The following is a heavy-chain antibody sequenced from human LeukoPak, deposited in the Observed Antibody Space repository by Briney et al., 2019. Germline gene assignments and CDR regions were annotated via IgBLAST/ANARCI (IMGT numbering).Heavy chain of an antibody. CDR3: ARDRTYYYDSSGYYPRFDY. J-gene: IGHJ4*02. CDR2: ISSSTI. V-gene: IGHV3-69-1*02. CDR1: GFTFSDYY. Sequence: GGSLRLSCAASGFTFSDYYMNWVREAPGKGLEWVSSISSSTIYYADSVKGRFTISRDNAKNSLYLQMNSLRAEDTAVYYCARDRTYYYDSSGYYPRFDYWGQGTLVTVSS. D-gene: IGHD3-22*01.